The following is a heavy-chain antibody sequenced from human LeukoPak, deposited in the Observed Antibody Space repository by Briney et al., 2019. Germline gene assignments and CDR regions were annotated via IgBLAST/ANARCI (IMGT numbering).Heavy chain of an antibody. CDR2: IYYSGST. CDR1: GGSISSYY. V-gene: IGHV4-59*01. D-gene: IGHD5-18*01. CDR3: ANGAVDTAIVN. Sequence: PSETLSLTCTVSGGSISSYYWSWIRQPPGKGLEWIGYIYYSGSTNDNPSLKSRVTISVGTSKSQFSLKLSSVTAADTAVYYCANGAVDTAIVNWGQGTLVTVSS. J-gene: IGHJ4*02.